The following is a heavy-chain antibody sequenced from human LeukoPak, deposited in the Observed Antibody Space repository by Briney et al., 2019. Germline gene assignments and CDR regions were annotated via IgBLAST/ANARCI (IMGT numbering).Heavy chain of an antibody. CDR2: IYSGGST. Sequence: GGSLRLSCAASGFTVSSNYMSWVRQAPGKGLEWVSVIYSGGSTYYADSVKGRFTISRDNSKNTQYLQMNSLRAEDTAVYYCARVWFGEFAYFDYWGQGTLVTVSS. CDR3: ARVWFGEFAYFDY. D-gene: IGHD3-10*01. V-gene: IGHV3-53*01. CDR1: GFTVSSNY. J-gene: IGHJ4*02.